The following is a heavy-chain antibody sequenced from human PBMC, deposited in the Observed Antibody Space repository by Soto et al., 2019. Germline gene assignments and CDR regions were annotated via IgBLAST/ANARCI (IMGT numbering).Heavy chain of an antibody. Sequence: QVQLQESGPGLVKPSQTLSLTCTVSGVSIISSNYYWRWIRQPPGKGLECIGYMFYTGSTVYTPTLQSQVTMSVDTSKNQYSLWLSAVTAADPAAYYCARPEYHGFSDYFDFWGQGTLVPVSS. V-gene: IGHV4-30-4*01. D-gene: IGHD2-2*01. CDR2: MFYTGST. J-gene: IGHJ4*02. CDR3: ARPEYHGFSDYFDF. CDR1: GVSIISSNYY.